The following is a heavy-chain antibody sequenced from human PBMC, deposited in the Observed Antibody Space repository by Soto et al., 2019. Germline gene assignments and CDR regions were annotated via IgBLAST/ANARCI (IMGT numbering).Heavy chain of an antibody. D-gene: IGHD3-3*01. CDR2: TRNKAYTYTT. CDR1: GFTFSDHY. J-gene: IGHJ6*02. V-gene: IGHV3-72*01. CDR3: RTSFWSGYSYGMDV. Sequence: EVQLVESGGGLVQPGGSLRLSCAASGFTFSDHYMDWVRQAPGKGLEWVGRTRNKAYTYTTEYAASVKGRFTISRDDSNNSLYLQMNSLKTDDTAVYYSRTSFWSGYSYGMDVWGQGTTVTVSS.